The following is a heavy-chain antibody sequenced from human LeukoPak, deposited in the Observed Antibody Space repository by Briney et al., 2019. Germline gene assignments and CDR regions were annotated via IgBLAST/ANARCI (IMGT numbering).Heavy chain of an antibody. D-gene: IGHD3-3*01. Sequence: SVKVSCKASGGTFSSYAISWVRQAPGQGLEWMGRIIPILGIANYAQKFQGRVTITADKSTSTAYMELSGLRSEDTAVYYCARGIGGVAFDWGQGTLVTVSS. CDR1: GGTFSSYA. J-gene: IGHJ4*02. V-gene: IGHV1-69*04. CDR3: ARGIGGVAFD. CDR2: IIPILGIA.